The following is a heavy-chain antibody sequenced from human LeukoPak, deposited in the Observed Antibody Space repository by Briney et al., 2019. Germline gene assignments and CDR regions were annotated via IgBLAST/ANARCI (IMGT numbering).Heavy chain of an antibody. Sequence: SETLSLTCAVYGGSFSGYYWSWIRQPPGKGLEWIGEINHSGSTNYNPSLKSRVTISVDTSKNQFSLKLSSVTAADTAVYYCAGGILRFGHPPYYYYGMDVWGQGTTVTVSS. J-gene: IGHJ6*02. CDR3: AGGILRFGHPPYYYYGMDV. CDR2: INHSGST. V-gene: IGHV4-34*01. D-gene: IGHD3-10*01. CDR1: GGSFSGYY.